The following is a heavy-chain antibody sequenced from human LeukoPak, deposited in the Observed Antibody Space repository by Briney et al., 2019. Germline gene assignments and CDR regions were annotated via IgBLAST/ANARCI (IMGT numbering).Heavy chain of an antibody. CDR3: VRREYDILTGYYTPFNWFDP. J-gene: IGHJ5*02. CDR1: GYIFSSYG. V-gene: IGHV1-8*03. CDR2: MNPNSGNT. D-gene: IGHD3-9*01. Sequence: ASVKVSCKAPGYIFSSYGISWVRQATGQGLEWMGWMNPNSGNTGYAQKFQGRVTITRNTSISTAYMELSSLRSEDTAVYYWVRREYDILTGYYTPFNWFDPWGQGTLVTVSS.